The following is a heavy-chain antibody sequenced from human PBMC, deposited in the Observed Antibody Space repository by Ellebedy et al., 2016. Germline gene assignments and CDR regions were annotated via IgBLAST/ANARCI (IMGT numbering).Heavy chain of an antibody. CDR2: IYPGDSDT. CDR3: ARLPPAGVWGSYRRPGEYYYYGMDV. D-gene: IGHD3-16*02. J-gene: IGHJ6*02. V-gene: IGHV5-51*01. Sequence: GESLKISXKGSGYSFTSYWIGWVRQMPGKGLEWIGIIYPGDSDTRYSPSFQGQVTISADKSISTAYLKWSSLKASDTAMYYCARLPPAGVWGSYRRPGEYYYYGMDVWGQGTTVTVSS. CDR1: GYSFTSYW.